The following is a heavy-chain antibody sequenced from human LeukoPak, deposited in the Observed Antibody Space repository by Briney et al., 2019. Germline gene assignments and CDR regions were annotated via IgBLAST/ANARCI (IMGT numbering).Heavy chain of an antibody. D-gene: IGHD1-1*01. CDR3: VRVGTGTIDY. Sequence: SETLSLTCTVSGGSISGYYWGWIRQPPGKRLEWIGYIYYSGSTNYHPSLKSRVTISVDTSKDQFSLKLSSVTAADTGFYYCVRVGTGTIDYWGQGTLVTVSS. CDR2: IYYSGST. V-gene: IGHV4-59*01. J-gene: IGHJ4*02. CDR1: GGSISGYY.